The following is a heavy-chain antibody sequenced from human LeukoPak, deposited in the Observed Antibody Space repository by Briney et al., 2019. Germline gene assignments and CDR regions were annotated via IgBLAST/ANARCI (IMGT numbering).Heavy chain of an antibody. CDR3: ARMGRDGVADV. D-gene: IGHD3-3*01. Sequence: SQTLSLTCTVSGGSIISDNYYWSWIRQPAGKGLEWIGRIYTSGSTNYNPSLKSRVTISVDTSKNQFSLKLSSVTAADTAVYYCARMGRDGVADVWGKGTTVTVSS. J-gene: IGHJ6*04. CDR1: GGSIISDNYY. CDR2: IYTSGST. V-gene: IGHV4-61*02.